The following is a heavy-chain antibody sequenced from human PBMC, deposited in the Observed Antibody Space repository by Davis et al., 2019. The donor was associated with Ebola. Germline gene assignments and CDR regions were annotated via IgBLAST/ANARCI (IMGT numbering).Heavy chain of an antibody. CDR3: ARAGSGSYYVEGGWFDP. Sequence: PSETLSLTCTVSGGSISSYYWSWIRQPPGKGLEWIGYIYYSGSTNYNPSLKSRVTISVDTSKNQFSLKLSSVTAADTAVYYCARAGSGSYYVEGGWFDPWGQGTLVTVSS. CDR2: IYYSGST. J-gene: IGHJ5*02. CDR1: GGSISSYY. D-gene: IGHD1-26*01. V-gene: IGHV4-59*01.